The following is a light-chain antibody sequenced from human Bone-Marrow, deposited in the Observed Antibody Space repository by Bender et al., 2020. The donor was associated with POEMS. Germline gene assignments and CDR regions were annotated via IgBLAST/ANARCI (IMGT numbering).Light chain of an antibody. Sequence: QSVLTQPPSVSGAPGQRVSIPCTGSSSNIGAGYDVNWYQLLPGTAPKLLIYSDVRRPSGVPERFSGSKSGSSASLAISGLQSEDEAEYYCAAWDDSLNGYVFGTGTKVTVL. CDR2: SDV. V-gene: IGLV1-50*01. CDR3: AAWDDSLNGYV. CDR1: SSNIGAGYD. J-gene: IGLJ1*01.